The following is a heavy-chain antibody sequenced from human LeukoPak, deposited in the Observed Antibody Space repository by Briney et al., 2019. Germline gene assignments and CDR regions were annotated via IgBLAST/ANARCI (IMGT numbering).Heavy chain of an antibody. D-gene: IGHD3-10*01. CDR3: AKGGGSTFDN. Sequence: GGSLRLSCAASGFTFSNYAMSWVRQAPGKGLEWVSSISDTGGATSYAESVKGRFTISRDNARNTFYLQLTSPRDEDTALYYCAKGGGSTFDNWGQGILVTVSS. J-gene: IGHJ4*02. CDR1: GFTFSNYA. V-gene: IGHV3-23*01. CDR2: ISDTGGAT.